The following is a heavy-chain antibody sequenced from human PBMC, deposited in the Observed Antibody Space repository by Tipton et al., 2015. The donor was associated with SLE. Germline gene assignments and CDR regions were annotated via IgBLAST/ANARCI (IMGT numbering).Heavy chain of an antibody. Sequence: TLSLTCTVSGGSINNYYWSWIRQPPGKGLEWIGYIYYTGSTHYNPSLKTRVTISVDTSKSQFSLNLRSVTAADTAVYYCARGGMGIAVAGEFDSWGQGTLVTVSS. CDR3: ARGGMGIAVAGEFDS. J-gene: IGHJ4*02. D-gene: IGHD6-19*01. CDR2: IYYTGST. V-gene: IGHV4-59*01. CDR1: GGSINNYY.